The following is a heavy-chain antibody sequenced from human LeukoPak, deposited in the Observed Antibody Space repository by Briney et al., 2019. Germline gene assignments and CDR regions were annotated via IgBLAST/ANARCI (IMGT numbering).Heavy chain of an antibody. V-gene: IGHV5-51*01. Sequence: PGESLKISCKGSGYSFTSYWIGWVRQMPGKGLEWMGIIYPGDSDTRYSPSFQGQVTISADKSISTAYLQWSSLEASDTAMYYCARTLSATVMWWYFDLWGRGTLVTVSS. CDR2: IYPGDSDT. J-gene: IGHJ2*01. CDR3: ARTLSATVMWWYFDL. D-gene: IGHD5-12*01. CDR1: GYSFTSYW.